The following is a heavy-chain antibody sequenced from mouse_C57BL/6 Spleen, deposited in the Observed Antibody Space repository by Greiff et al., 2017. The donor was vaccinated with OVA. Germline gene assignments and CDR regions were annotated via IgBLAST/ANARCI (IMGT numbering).Heavy chain of an antibody. CDR2: IYPGSGST. CDR1: GYTFTSYW. D-gene: IGHD3-2*02. CDR3: ARSYDSSGPFAY. J-gene: IGHJ3*01. V-gene: IGHV1-55*01. Sequence: QVQLKQPGAELVKPGASVKMSCKASGYTFTSYWITWVKQRPGQGLEWIGDIYPGSGSTNYNEKFKSKATLTVDTSSSTAYMQLSSLTSEDSAVYYCARSYDSSGPFAYWGQGTLVTVSA.